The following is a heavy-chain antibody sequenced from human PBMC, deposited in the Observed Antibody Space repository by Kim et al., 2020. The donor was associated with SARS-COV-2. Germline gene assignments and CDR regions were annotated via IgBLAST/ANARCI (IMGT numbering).Heavy chain of an antibody. D-gene: IGHD6-13*01. Sequence: GGSLRLSCVASGFTFSNYGISWVRQAPGKGLEWVSGISGSGDTTTYADSVKGRFTISRDNSKNTLYLQMSSLRAEDTAIYYCANPRQPDYWGQGTLVTGS. CDR1: GFTFSNYG. CDR3: ANPRQPDY. J-gene: IGHJ4*02. V-gene: IGHV3-23*01. CDR2: ISGSGDTT.